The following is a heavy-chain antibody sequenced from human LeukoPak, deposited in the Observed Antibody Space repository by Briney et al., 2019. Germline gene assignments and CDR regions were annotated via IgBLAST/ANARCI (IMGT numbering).Heavy chain of an antibody. V-gene: IGHV3-30*01. Sequence: GGSLRLSCAASGFTFSSYAMHWVRQAPGKGLEWVAVISYDGSNNYYADSVKGRFTISRDNSKNTLYLQMNSLRAEDTAVYYCARDDAFDIWGQGTMVTVSS. CDR1: GFTFSSYA. CDR3: ARDDAFDI. J-gene: IGHJ3*02. CDR2: ISYDGSNN.